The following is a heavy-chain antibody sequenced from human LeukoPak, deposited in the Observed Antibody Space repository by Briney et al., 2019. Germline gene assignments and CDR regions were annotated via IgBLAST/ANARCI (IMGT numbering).Heavy chain of an antibody. J-gene: IGHJ4*02. CDR3: AKAHIQLWLDY. CDR1: GFTFSSYA. Sequence: GGSLTRSCAASGFTFSSYAMSWVRQAPGKGLEWFSAISGSGGSTYYADSVKGRFTISRDNSKNTLYLQMNSLRAEDTAVYYCAKAHIQLWLDYWGQGTLVTVSS. D-gene: IGHD5-18*01. CDR2: ISGSGGST. V-gene: IGHV3-23*01.